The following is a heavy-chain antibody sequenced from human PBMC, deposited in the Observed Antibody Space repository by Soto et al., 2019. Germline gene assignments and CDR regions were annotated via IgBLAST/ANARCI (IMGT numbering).Heavy chain of an antibody. CDR3: ARDQNGSGNYYTRYFDY. V-gene: IGHV4-4*02. CDR1: GGSINSRYW. J-gene: IGHJ4*02. Sequence: QVQLQQSGPGLVKPSGTLSLTCAVSGGSINSRYWWSWVRQSPGTGLAWIGEIYHSGSTNYNPSLKSRVTISVDKSKNQFSLNLSSVTAADTSVYYYARDQNGSGNYYTRYFDYWGQGTLLTVSS. D-gene: IGHD3-10*01. CDR2: IYHSGST.